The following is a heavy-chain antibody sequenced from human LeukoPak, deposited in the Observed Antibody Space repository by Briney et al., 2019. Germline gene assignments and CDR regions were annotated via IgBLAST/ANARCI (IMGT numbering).Heavy chain of an antibody. CDR3: AKVFDSSGWYWFDP. CDR1: GFTFSDYY. V-gene: IGHV3-23*01. Sequence: GGSLRLSCAASGFTFSDYYMSWIRQAPGKGLEWVSSISGSGSTYYADSVKGRFTISRDNSKNTLYLQMNSLRAEDTAVYHCAKVFDSSGWYWFDPWGQGTLVTVSS. J-gene: IGHJ5*02. D-gene: IGHD6-19*01. CDR2: ISGSGST.